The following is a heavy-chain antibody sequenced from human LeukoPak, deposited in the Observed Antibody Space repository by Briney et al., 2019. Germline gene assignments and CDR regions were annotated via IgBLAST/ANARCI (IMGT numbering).Heavy chain of an antibody. CDR2: ISGSADST. CDR1: GFTFSNYG. D-gene: IGHD4-17*01. J-gene: IGHJ4*02. Sequence: PGGSLRLSCAASGFTFSNYGMIWVRQFPEKGLEWVSTISGSADSTSYAVSVKGRFTISRDNSKSTLYLQMNSLRAEDTAIYYCATGGRVTSGSREDYWGQGTLVTVSS. V-gene: IGHV3-23*01. CDR3: ATGGRVTSGSREDY.